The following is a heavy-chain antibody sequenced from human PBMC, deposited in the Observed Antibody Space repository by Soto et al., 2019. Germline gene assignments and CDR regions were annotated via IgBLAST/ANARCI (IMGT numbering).Heavy chain of an antibody. CDR2: IRGTGGET. J-gene: IGHJ4*02. CDR1: GFTLRNFV. D-gene: IGHD2-21*01. Sequence: EVQLLESGGGIVQPGGPLRVSCVASGFTLRNFVMSWVRQAPGKGLERVSAIRGTGGETFYADSVKGRFTISRDNSKNTLYLQMNSLRDEDTALYFCAQDRGWGVVSPAHDYWGQGTLVTVST. V-gene: IGHV3-23*01. CDR3: AQDRGWGVVSPAHDY.